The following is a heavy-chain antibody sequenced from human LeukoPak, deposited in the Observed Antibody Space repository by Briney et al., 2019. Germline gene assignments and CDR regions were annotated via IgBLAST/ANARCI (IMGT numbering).Heavy chain of an antibody. V-gene: IGHV4-39*01. CDR3: ASQLSSGWLYYFDY. CDR2: IYYSGST. D-gene: IGHD6-19*01. CDR1: GGSITSSTDY. Sequence: PSETLSLTCTVSGGSITSSTDYWGWIRQPPGKGLEWIGSIYYSGSTYYSPSLKSRVTISGDTSKNQFSLKLSSVTAADTAVYYCASQLSSGWLYYFDYWGQGTLVTVSS. J-gene: IGHJ4*02.